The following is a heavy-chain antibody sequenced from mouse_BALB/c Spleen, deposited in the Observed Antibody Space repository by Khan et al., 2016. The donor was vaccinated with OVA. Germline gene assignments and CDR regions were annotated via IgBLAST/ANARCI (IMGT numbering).Heavy chain of an antibody. CDR3: ARVYGGDFDY. CDR2: ISYSGNT. D-gene: IGHD1-1*01. Sequence: QLEESGPGLVKPSQSLSLTCTVTGYSITTDYVWNWIRQFPGNKLEWMGFISYSGNTKYNPSLKSRISISRDTSTNQFFLQLKSVTTEDTARYYCARVYGGDFDYWGQGTTLTVSS. J-gene: IGHJ2*01. V-gene: IGHV3-2*02. CDR1: GYSITTDYV.